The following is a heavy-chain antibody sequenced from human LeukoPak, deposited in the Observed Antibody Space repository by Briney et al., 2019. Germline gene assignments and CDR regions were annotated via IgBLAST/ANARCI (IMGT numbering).Heavy chain of an antibody. Sequence: SVKVSCKASGGTFSSYAISWVRQAPGQGLEWMGGIIPIFGTANYAQKFQGRVTITADESTSTAYMELSSLRSEDTAVYYCATRDYGDPGFDPWGQGTLVTVSS. D-gene: IGHD4-17*01. V-gene: IGHV1-69*13. CDR3: ATRDYGDPGFDP. CDR1: GGTFSSYA. J-gene: IGHJ5*02. CDR2: IIPIFGTA.